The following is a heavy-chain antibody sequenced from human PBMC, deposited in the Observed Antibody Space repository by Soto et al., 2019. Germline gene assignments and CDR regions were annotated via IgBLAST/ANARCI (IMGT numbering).Heavy chain of an antibody. V-gene: IGHV4-4*02. CDR1: GGSISSSSW. D-gene: IGHD3-16*01. J-gene: IGHJ3*01. Sequence: HLQESGPGLVKPSGTLSLTCDVSGGSISSSSWWTWVRQSPGKGLEWIGEIYHAGSPNYTPSFQSPVTILADKSKNHFSLRLTSVTAADTDIYYCARGFSCRGDFDVWGQGTTVTVSS. CDR3: ARGFSCRGDFDV. CDR2: IYHAGSP.